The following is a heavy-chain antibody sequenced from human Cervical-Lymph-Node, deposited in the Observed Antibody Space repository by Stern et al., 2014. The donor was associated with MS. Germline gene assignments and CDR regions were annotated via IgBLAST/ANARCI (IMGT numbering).Heavy chain of an antibody. Sequence: QVQLGQSGADVQKPGASVKVSCRTSGYTFGAYYIHWVRQAPGQGLVWMGRINPATGGTIYAQKFQGRVTMTRDTAIATAYLELSDLRSEDTALYFCARPVLVTNNTVHDYWGQGTPVTVSS. J-gene: IGHJ4*02. CDR2: INPATGGT. D-gene: IGHD4-17*01. V-gene: IGHV1-2*06. CDR3: ARPVLVTNNTVHDY. CDR1: GYTFGAYY.